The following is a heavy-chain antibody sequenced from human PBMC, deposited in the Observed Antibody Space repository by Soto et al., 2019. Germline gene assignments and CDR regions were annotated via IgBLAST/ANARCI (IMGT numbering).Heavy chain of an antibody. CDR1: GGSIGGSNYF. D-gene: IGHD2-2*01. V-gene: IGHV4-39*02. CDR2: IYSSGST. Sequence: SETLSLTCTVSGGSIGGSNYFWGWIRQSPGTGLEWLGTIYSSGSTYYNPSLKSRITMSLDTSKNQFSLNLGSVTAADTAVYYCTRDRDIVVVPAATGRPYYYGMDVWGQGTTVTVSS. J-gene: IGHJ6*02. CDR3: TRDRDIVVVPAATGRPYYYGMDV.